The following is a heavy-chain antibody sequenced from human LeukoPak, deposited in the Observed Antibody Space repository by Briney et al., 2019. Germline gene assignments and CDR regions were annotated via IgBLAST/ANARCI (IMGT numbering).Heavy chain of an antibody. CDR1: GFTFSSYG. D-gene: IGHD4-17*01. CDR2: IRYDGSNK. J-gene: IGHJ4*02. CDR3: AKDPLTTVTLGYFDY. V-gene: IGHV3-30*02. Sequence: PRGSLRLSCTASGFTFSSYGMHWVRQAPGRGLEWVAFIRYDGSNKYYADSVKGRFTISRDNSKNTLYLQTNSLRAEDTAVYYCAKDPLTTVTLGYFDYWGQGTLVTVSS.